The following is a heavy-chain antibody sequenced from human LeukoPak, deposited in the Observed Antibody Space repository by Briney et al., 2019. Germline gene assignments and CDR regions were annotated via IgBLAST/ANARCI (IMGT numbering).Heavy chain of an antibody. CDR1: GYSFTSYW. Sequence: GESLKISCKGSGYSFTSYWIGWVRQMPGKGLEWMGIIYPGDSDTRYSPSFQGQVTISADKSISTAYLQWSSLKASDTAMYYCARVEYSSSSYYYYYMDVWGKGTTVTVSS. CDR3: ARVEYSSSSYYYYYMDV. CDR2: IYPGDSDT. J-gene: IGHJ6*03. V-gene: IGHV5-51*01. D-gene: IGHD6-6*01.